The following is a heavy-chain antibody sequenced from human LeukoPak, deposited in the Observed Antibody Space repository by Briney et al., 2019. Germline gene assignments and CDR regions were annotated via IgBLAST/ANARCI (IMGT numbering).Heavy chain of an antibody. J-gene: IGHJ4*02. CDR3: ARDHYGDYGIDY. V-gene: IGHV3-30*04. Sequence: GRSLRLSCAASGLTFNRYAMHWVRQAPGKGLEWVAVISYDGSNKYYAGSVKGRFTISRDNSKNTLYLQMNSLRAEDTAVYYCARDHYGDYGIDYWGQGTLVTVSS. CDR2: ISYDGSNK. CDR1: GLTFNRYA. D-gene: IGHD4-17*01.